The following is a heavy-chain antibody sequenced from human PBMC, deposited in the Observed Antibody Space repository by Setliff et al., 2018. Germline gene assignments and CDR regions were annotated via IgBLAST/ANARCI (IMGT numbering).Heavy chain of an antibody. J-gene: IGHJ4*02. Sequence: SETLSPTCTVSGGSISSHYWTWIRQPAGKGLEWIGRLYTSGDTNYNPSLKSRVSMSLDTSKNQFSLKLSSVTAADTAVYYCARDRVVVLAGRRGFYFDYWGQGTLVTVSS. CDR2: LYTSGDT. D-gene: IGHD2-15*01. CDR3: ARDRVVVLAGRRGFYFDY. V-gene: IGHV4-4*07. CDR1: GGSISSHY.